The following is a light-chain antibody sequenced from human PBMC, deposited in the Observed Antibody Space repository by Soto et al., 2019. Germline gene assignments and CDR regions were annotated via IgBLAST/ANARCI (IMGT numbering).Light chain of an antibody. Sequence: EIVLTQSPGTLSLSPGERATLSCRASQSVSSSYLAWYQQKPGQAPRLLIYGASSRATGILDRFSGSGSGTDFTLTICRLEPEDFAVYYCQQYGSSPPLTFGGGTKVDIK. CDR3: QQYGSSPPLT. V-gene: IGKV3-20*01. CDR1: QSVSSSY. CDR2: GAS. J-gene: IGKJ4*01.